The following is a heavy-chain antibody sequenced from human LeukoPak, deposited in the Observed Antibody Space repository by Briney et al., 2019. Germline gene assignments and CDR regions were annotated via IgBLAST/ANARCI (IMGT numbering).Heavy chain of an antibody. CDR1: GFTFNTYA. V-gene: IGHV3-30*02. CDR3: AMHNTRFLERLPALGS. J-gene: IGHJ5*02. D-gene: IGHD3-3*01. CDR2: IRHDGSSE. Sequence: GGSLRLSCLASGFTFNTYAMHWVRRAPGKGLEWVAFIRHDGSSEYYADSVKGRFIISRDRSGNTLYLQMKSLRPEDTAIYYCAMHNTRFLERLPALGSWGQGTLVTVSS.